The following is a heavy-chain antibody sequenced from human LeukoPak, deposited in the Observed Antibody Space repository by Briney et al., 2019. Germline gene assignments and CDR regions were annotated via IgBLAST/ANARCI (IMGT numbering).Heavy chain of an antibody. J-gene: IGHJ4*02. CDR3: ARARWYSSDY. D-gene: IGHD5-24*01. CDR2: INQDESEK. V-gene: IGHV3-7*01. Sequence: SGGSLRLSCAASGFTFSNYWMTWVRQAPGKGLEWVANINQDESEKYYVDSVKGRFTISRDNAKNTLYLQMNSLRAEDTAVYYCARARWYSSDYWGQGTLVTVSS. CDR1: GFTFSNYW.